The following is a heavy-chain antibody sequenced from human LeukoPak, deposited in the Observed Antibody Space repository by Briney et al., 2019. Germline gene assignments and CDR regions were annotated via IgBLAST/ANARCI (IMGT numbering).Heavy chain of an antibody. CDR2: IYTSGST. Sequence: SETLSLTCTVSGVSVSSSSYYWSWIRQPAGKGLEWIGRIYTSGSTNYNPSLKSRVTMSVDTSKNQFSLKLSSVTAADTAVYYCARERDFYDSSGYYVDYWGQGTLVTVSS. CDR1: GVSVSSSSYY. D-gene: IGHD3-22*01. V-gene: IGHV4-61*02. J-gene: IGHJ4*02. CDR3: ARERDFYDSSGYYVDY.